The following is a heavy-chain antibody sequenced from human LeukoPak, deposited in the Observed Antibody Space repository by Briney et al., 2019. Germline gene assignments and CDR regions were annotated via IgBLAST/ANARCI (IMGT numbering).Heavy chain of an antibody. CDR1: GFTFSSYW. Sequence: PGGSLRLSCAASGFTFSSYWMHWVRQAPGKGLVWVSRINSDGSSTTNADSVKGRFTISRDNAKNTLYLQMNSLRAEDTAMYYCVRQYSYDSSGYYPWDYWGQGTLVTVSS. D-gene: IGHD3-22*01. V-gene: IGHV3-74*01. CDR3: VRQYSYDSSGYYPWDY. CDR2: INSDGSST. J-gene: IGHJ4*02.